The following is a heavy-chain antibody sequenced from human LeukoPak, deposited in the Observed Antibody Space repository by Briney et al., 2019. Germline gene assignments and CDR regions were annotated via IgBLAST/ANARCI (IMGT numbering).Heavy chain of an antibody. CDR3: ARVGDYGY. J-gene: IGHJ4*02. Sequence: SETLSLTCAVYGGSFSGYYWSWIRQPPGKGLEWIGEINHSGSTNYNPSLKSRVTISVDTSKNQFSLKLSSVTAADTAVYYCARVGDYGYWGQGTLVTVSS. D-gene: IGHD3-16*01. V-gene: IGHV4-34*01. CDR1: GGSFSGYY. CDR2: INHSGST.